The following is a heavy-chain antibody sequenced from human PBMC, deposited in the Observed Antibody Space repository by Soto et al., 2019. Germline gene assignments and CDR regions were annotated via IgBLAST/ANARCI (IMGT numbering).Heavy chain of an antibody. CDR3: ARGAATKITVLMYDALEI. CDR1: GATLDTFINYG. Sequence: QVQLVQSGAEVKKPGSSVRVSCKASGATLDTFINYGITWVRQAPGQGLEWMGRIIPVFGAANHAQKVQGRVTISADASTRTVNMELSSLRSDDTAVYYCARGAATKITVLMYDALEIWGQGTMVTVSS. CDR2: IIPVFGAA. V-gene: IGHV1-69*15. J-gene: IGHJ3*02. D-gene: IGHD1-20*01.